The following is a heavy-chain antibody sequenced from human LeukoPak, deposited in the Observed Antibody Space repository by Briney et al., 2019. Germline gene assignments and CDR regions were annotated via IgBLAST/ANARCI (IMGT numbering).Heavy chain of an antibody. CDR3: AGSYSYGPFDY. D-gene: IGHD5-18*01. CDR2: IWYDGSNK. CDR1: GFTFSSYG. V-gene: IGHV3-33*01. J-gene: IGHJ4*02. Sequence: GGSLRLSCAASGFTFSSYGMHWVRQAPGKGLEWVAVIWYDGSNKYYADSVKGRSTISRDNSKNTLYLQMNSLRAEDTAVYYCAGSYSYGPFDYWGQGTLVTVSS.